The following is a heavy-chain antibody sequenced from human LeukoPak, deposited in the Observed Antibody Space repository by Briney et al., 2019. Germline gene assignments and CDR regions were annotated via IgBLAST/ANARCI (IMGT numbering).Heavy chain of an antibody. Sequence: KPSETLSLTCTVSGGSISSYYWSWIRQPAGKGLEWIGRIYTSGSTNYNPSLKSRVTMSVDTSKNQFSLKLSSVTAADTAVYYCARVARAAGRNWFDPWGQGTLVTVSS. CDR2: IYTSGST. D-gene: IGHD6-13*01. V-gene: IGHV4-4*07. CDR3: ARVARAAGRNWFDP. CDR1: GGSISSYY. J-gene: IGHJ5*02.